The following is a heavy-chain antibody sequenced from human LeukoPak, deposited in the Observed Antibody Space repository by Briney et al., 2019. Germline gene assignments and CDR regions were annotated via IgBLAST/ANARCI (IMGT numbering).Heavy chain of an antibody. CDR2: IYDSGST. CDR3: ARAERYYDSSGYHLYYFDY. V-gene: IGHV4-59*01. D-gene: IGHD3-22*01. Sequence: PSETLSLTCSVSGGSISSYYWSWIRQPPGKGLEWIGYIYDSGSTNFKSPLKSRVSISVNTSKNQFSLKLSSVTAADTAVYYCARAERYYDSSGYHLYYFDYWGQGTLVTVSS. CDR1: GGSISSYY. J-gene: IGHJ4*02.